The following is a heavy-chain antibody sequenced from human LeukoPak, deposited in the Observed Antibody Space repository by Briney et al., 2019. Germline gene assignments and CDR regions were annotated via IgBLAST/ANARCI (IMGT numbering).Heavy chain of an antibody. CDR1: GYTFTSYY. V-gene: IGHV1-46*01. CDR3: VGGASNWGFDY. Sequence: GASVKVSCKASGYTFTSYYMHWVRQAPAQGLEWMGIINPSGGSTSYAQKFQGRVTMTRNTSISTAYMELTSLRSEDTAVYYCVGGASNWGFDYWGQGTLVTVSS. CDR2: INPSGGST. D-gene: IGHD7-27*01. J-gene: IGHJ4*02.